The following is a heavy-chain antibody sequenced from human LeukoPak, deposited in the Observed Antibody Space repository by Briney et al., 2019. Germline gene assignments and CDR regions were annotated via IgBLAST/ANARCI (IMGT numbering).Heavy chain of an antibody. Sequence: GGSLRLSCAASGFAFSTYSMDWVRQAPGKGLEWVSSISGGSSYIYYADSVKGRFTISRDNARNSLYLQMNSLRVEDTAVYYRARGKTGTDVPISVDFWGQGTMVTVSS. CDR2: ISGGSSYI. V-gene: IGHV3-21*01. J-gene: IGHJ3*01. CDR1: GFAFSTYS. CDR3: ARGKTGTDVPISVDF. D-gene: IGHD1-7*01.